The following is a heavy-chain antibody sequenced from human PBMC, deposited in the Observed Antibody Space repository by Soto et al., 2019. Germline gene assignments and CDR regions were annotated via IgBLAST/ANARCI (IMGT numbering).Heavy chain of an antibody. V-gene: IGHV3-23*01. Sequence: GGSLRLSCAASGFTFSSYAMSWVRQAPGKGLEWVSAISGSGGSTYYADSVKGRFTISRDNSKNTLYLQMNSLRAEDTAVYYCAKGLEVAGTMGPYYYYLDVWGKGTTVTVSS. CDR2: ISGSGGST. J-gene: IGHJ6*03. CDR1: GFTFSSYA. D-gene: IGHD6-19*01. CDR3: AKGLEVAGTMGPYYYYLDV.